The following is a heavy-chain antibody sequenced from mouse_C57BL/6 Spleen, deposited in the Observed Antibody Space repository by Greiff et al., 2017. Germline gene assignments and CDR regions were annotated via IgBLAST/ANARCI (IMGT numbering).Heavy chain of an antibody. CDR2: IYPGSGST. Sequence: QVQLQQPGAELVKPGASVKMSCKASGYTFTSYWITWVKQRPGQGLEWIGGIYPGSGSTNYNEKFKSKATLTVDTSSSTAYIELRSLTSEDSSVXYCAREAWFAEWGQGNLVTGSA. V-gene: IGHV1-55*01. J-gene: IGHJ3*01. CDR1: GYTFTSYW. CDR3: AREAWFAE.